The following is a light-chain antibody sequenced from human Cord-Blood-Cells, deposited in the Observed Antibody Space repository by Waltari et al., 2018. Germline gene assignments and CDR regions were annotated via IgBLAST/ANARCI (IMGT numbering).Light chain of an antibody. CDR3: CSYAGSYTFDVV. CDR2: DVS. Sequence: QPRSVSGSPGQSVTISCTGTSSDVGGYNYVSWYQQHPGKAPKLMIYDVSKRPSGVPDRFSGSKSGNTASLTISGLQAEDEADYYCCSYAGSYTFDVVFGGGTKLTVL. V-gene: IGLV2-11*01. CDR1: SSDVGGYNY. J-gene: IGLJ2*01.